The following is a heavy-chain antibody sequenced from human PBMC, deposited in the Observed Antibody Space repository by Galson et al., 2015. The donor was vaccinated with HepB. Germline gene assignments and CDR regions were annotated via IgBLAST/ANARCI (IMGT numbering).Heavy chain of an antibody. CDR2: ISGSGGST. J-gene: IGHJ4*02. D-gene: IGHD3-3*01. Sequence: SLRLSCAASGFTFSSYAMSWVRQAPGKGLEWVSAISGSGGSTYYADSVKGRFTISRDNSKNTLYLQMNSLRAEDTAVYYCAKDLPYTSAVLRFLEWSTNEGFPGPLDYWGQGTLVTVSS. CDR1: GFTFSSYA. V-gene: IGHV3-23*01. CDR3: AKDLPYTSAVLRFLEWSTNEGFPGPLDY.